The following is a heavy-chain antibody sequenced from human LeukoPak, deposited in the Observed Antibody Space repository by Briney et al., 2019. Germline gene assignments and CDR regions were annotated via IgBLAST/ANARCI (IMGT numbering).Heavy chain of an antibody. CDR2: IYYSGST. Sequence: SETLSLTCTVSGGSISSYYWSWIRQPPGKGLEWIGYIYYSGSTNYNPPLKSRVTISVDTSKNQFSLKLSSVTAADTAVYYCARGGTVTTGDYWGQGTLVTVSS. CDR3: ARGGTVTTGDY. V-gene: IGHV4-59*01. D-gene: IGHD4-17*01. CDR1: GGSISSYY. J-gene: IGHJ4*02.